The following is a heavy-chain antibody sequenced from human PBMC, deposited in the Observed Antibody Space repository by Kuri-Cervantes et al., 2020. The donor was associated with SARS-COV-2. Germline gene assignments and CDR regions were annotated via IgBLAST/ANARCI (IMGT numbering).Heavy chain of an antibody. Sequence: GESLKISCAASGFTFSSYAMSWVRQAPGKGLEWVSAISGSGGSTYYADSAKGRFTISRDNSKNTLYLQMNSLRAEDTAVYYCARTRGDFDYWGQGTLVTVSS. CDR3: ARTRGDFDY. V-gene: IGHV3-23*01. CDR2: ISGSGGST. J-gene: IGHJ4*02. CDR1: GFTFSSYA.